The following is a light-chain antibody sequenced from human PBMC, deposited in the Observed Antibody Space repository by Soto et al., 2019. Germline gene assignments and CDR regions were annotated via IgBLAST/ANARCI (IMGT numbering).Light chain of an antibody. CDR2: AAS. Sequence: EIVMTQSPASLSVSPGESATLSCRASQSISSHLVWYQQKPGQAPRLVIYAASIRATGIPARFSGSGSGTEFTLTISSLQSEDFVVYYCQQDNDWPPWTFGQGTKVEIK. CDR1: QSISSH. V-gene: IGKV3D-15*01. J-gene: IGKJ1*01. CDR3: QQDNDWPPWT.